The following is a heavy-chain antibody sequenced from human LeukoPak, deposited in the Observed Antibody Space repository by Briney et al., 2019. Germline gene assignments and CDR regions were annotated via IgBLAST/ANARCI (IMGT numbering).Heavy chain of an antibody. V-gene: IGHV1-18*01. CDR3: ARVRSPCSSTSCYGFDY. D-gene: IGHD2-2*01. CDR1: GYTFTSYG. Sequence: ASVKVSCKASGYTFTSYGISWVRQAPGQGLEWMGWISAYNGNTNYAQKLQGRVTMTTDTSTSTAYMELRSLRSDDTAVYYCARVRSPCSSTSCYGFDYWGQGTLVTVSS. J-gene: IGHJ4*02. CDR2: ISAYNGNT.